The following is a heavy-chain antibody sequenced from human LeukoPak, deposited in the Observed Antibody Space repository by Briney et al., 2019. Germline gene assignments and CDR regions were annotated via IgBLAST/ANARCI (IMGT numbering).Heavy chain of an antibody. CDR2: IYYSGSP. CDR1: GGSISSYY. D-gene: IGHD2-2*01. Sequence: SETLSLTCTVSGGSISSYYWSWIRQPPGKGLEWIGYIYYSGSPYYNPSLKSRVTISVDTSKNQFSLKLSSVTAADTAVYYCASYIPAATPAVIDYWGQGTLVTVSS. CDR3: ASYIPAATPAVIDY. V-gene: IGHV4-59*08. J-gene: IGHJ4*02.